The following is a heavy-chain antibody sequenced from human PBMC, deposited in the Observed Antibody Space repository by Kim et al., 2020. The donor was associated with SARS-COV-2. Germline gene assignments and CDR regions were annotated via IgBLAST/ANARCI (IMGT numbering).Heavy chain of an antibody. V-gene: IGHV4-39*02. CDR3: ARPWAPRAGSLDP. D-gene: IGHD7-27*01. CDR2: IYYTGTT. Sequence: SETLSLTCSVSGVSIRTSTYYWGWIRQPPGKGLEWIGNIYYTGTTYYNPSLKSRVTISIDTSKNHVSMKMSSVTAADTAVYYCARPWAPRAGSLDPWGQGTLVTVSS. CDR1: GVSIRTSTYY. J-gene: IGHJ5*02.